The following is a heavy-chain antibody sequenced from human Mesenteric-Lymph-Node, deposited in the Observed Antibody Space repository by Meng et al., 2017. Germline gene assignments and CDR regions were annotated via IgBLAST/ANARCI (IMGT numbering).Heavy chain of an antibody. J-gene: IGHJ4*02. CDR1: GYTFTSYG. V-gene: IGHV1-18*01. D-gene: IGHD6-19*01. Sequence: ASVKVSCKASGYTFTSYGINWVRQAPGQGLEWIGWISTYNGDTRYGQEIQGRVTMTTDASTSTAYIELRSLRSDDTAMYYCTTSSYSGHQYSDYWGQGTLVTVSS. CDR3: TTSSYSGHQYSDY. CDR2: ISTYNGDT.